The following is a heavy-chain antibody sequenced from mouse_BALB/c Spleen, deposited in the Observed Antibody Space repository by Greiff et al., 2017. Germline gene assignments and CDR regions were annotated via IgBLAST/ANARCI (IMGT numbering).Heavy chain of an antibody. D-gene: IGHD1-1*01. CDR3: ARGGTTVVEDYAMDY. V-gene: IGHV3-1*02. CDR2: IHYSGST. J-gene: IGHJ4*01. Sequence: EVKLMESGPDLVKPSQSLSLTCTVTGYSITSGYSWHWIRQFPGNKLEWMGYIHYSGSTNYNPSLKSRISITRDTSKNQFFLQLNSVTTEDTATYYCARGGTTVVEDYAMDYWGQGTSVTVSS. CDR1: GYSITSGYS.